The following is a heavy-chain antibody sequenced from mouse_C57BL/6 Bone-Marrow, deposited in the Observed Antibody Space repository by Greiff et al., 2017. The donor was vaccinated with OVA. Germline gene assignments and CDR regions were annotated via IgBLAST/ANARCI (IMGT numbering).Heavy chain of an antibody. V-gene: IGHV2-4*01. CDR1: GFSLTSYG. Sequence: VHLVESGPGLVQPSQSLSITCTVSGFSLTSYGVHWVRQPPGKGLEWLGVIWSGGSTDYNAAFISRLSISKDNSKSQVFFKMNSLQADDTAIYYCAKRYYGYDDWYCDVWGTGTTVTVSS. CDR2: IWSGGST. J-gene: IGHJ1*03. D-gene: IGHD2-2*01. CDR3: AKRYYGYDDWYCDV.